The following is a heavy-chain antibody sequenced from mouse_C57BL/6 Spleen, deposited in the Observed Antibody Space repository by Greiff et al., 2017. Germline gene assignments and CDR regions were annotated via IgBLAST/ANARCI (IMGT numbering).Heavy chain of an antibody. CDR3: AIYDYGSSPLAMDY. J-gene: IGHJ4*01. Sequence: VQLQQSGPGLVQPSQSLSITCTVSGFSLTSYGVHWVRQSPGKGLEWLGVIWRGGSTDYNAAFMSRLSITKDNSKSQVFFKMNSLQADDTAIYYCAIYDYGSSPLAMDYWGQGTSVTVSS. D-gene: IGHD1-1*01. CDR2: IWRGGST. CDR1: GFSLTSYG. V-gene: IGHV2-5*01.